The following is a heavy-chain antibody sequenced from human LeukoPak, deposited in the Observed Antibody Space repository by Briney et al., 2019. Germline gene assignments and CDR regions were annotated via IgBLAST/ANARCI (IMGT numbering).Heavy chain of an antibody. V-gene: IGHV3-74*01. D-gene: IGHD3/OR15-3a*01. CDR2: INSDGSST. J-gene: IGHJ4*02. CDR1: GFMFSSYW. CDR3: ARDQYDTWSRRGNFDS. Sequence: GGSLRLSCAASGFMFSSYWMHWVRQPPGKGLVWVSRINSDGSSTGYADSVKGRFTISRDNTKNSLYLQMNSLRAEDTAVFYCARDQYDTWSRRGNFDSWGQGTLVIVSS.